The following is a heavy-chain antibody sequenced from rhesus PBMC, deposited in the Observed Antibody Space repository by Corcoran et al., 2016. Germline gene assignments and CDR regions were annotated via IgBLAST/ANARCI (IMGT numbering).Heavy chain of an antibody. J-gene: IGHJ2*01. CDR1: GSAFTSYY. D-gene: IGHD4-29*01. CDR2: INPSNGNT. Sequence: VQLVQSGAEVKKPGASVKLSCKASGSAFTSYYITWVRQAPGTVLEWMGGINPSNGNTGYAQKFQGRVTMTRDTSTSTAYMELSSLRSEDTAVYYCTRGAGSRNWYFDLWGPGTPITISS. V-gene: IGHV1S9*01. CDR3: TRGAGSRNWYFDL.